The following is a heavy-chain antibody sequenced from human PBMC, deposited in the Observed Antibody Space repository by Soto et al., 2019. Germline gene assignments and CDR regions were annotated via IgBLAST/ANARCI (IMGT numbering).Heavy chain of an antibody. CDR2: ISYDGSNK. Sequence: QVQLVESGGGVVQPGRSLRLSCAASGFTFSSYGMHWVRQAPGKGLEWVAVISYDGSNKYYADSVKGRFTISRDNSKNTLYLQMNSLRAEDTAVYYCARADIAAAGTSVYNWFDPWGQGTLVTVSS. CDR1: GFTFSSYG. CDR3: ARADIAAAGTSVYNWFDP. V-gene: IGHV3-30*03. D-gene: IGHD6-13*01. J-gene: IGHJ5*02.